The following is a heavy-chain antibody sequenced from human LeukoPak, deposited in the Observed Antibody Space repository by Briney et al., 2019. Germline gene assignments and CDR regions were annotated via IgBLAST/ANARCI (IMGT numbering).Heavy chain of an antibody. J-gene: IGHJ3*02. V-gene: IGHV4-59*08. CDR3: ARLGGLRYDAFDI. D-gene: IGHD3-9*01. Sequence: PSETLSLTCSVSGGSITSYYWSWIRQPPGKGLEWIGYIYYSGSTNYSPSLKSRVTVSVDTSKNQFSLKLRSVTAADTAVYYCARLGGLRYDAFDIWGQGTMVTVSS. CDR2: IYYSGST. CDR1: GGSITSYY.